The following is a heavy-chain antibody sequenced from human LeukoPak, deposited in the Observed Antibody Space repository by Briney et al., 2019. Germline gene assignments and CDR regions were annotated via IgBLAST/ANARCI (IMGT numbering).Heavy chain of an antibody. CDR1: GFSVSSNY. V-gene: IGHV3-66*01. CDR2: LYSSGYS. CDR3: AAKGNGSTGTYVFAH. J-gene: IGHJ4*02. D-gene: IGHD1-1*01. Sequence: PGGSLRVFCAASGFSVSSNYMSWVRQAPGKGLEWVSVLYSSGYSKYADSVKGRFSISRDNSENTLSLQMNSLRAEDTAVYYCAAKGNGSTGTYVFAHWGRGTLVTVSS.